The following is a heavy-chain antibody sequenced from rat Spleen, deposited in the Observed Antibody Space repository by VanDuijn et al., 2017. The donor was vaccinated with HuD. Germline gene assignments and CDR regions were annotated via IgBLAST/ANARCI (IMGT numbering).Heavy chain of an antibody. CDR3: LRGYGY. Sequence: VQLKESGPGLVQPSQTLSLTCTVSGFSLTDYSVHWVRQPPGKGLEWMGVMWSGGSTAYNSALKSRLSISRDTSKSQVFLKINSAQSEDTAISYCLRGYGYWGQGVMVTVSS. CDR2: MWSGGST. CDR1: GFSLTDYS. V-gene: IGHV2S63*01. J-gene: IGHJ2*01. D-gene: IGHD4-3*01.